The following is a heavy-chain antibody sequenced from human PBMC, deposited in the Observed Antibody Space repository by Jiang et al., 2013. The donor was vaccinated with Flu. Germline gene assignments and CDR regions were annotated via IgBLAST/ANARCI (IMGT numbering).Heavy chain of an antibody. D-gene: IGHD3-10*02. V-gene: IGHV3-11*03. CDR3: ARPYQTMLSSGLVL. CDR1: GFTFSDYY. CDR2: ISPSSSFS. Sequence: VQLLESGGGLVKPGGSLRLSCAASGFTFSDYYVTWVRQAPGKGLEWVSYISPSSSFSNYADSVKGRFTISRDNAKNSVYLQMNSLRGEDTAMYYCARPYQTMLSSGLVLWGQGTLVTVSS. J-gene: IGHJ1*01.